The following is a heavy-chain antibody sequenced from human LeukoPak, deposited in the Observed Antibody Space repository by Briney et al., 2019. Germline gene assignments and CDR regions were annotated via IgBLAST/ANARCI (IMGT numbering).Heavy chain of an antibody. CDR2: INPSGGST. CDR3: ARVGGEGSWYVGYFDY. V-gene: IGHV1-46*01. Sequence: ASVKVSCKASGYTFTSYYMHWVRQAPGQGLEWMGIINPSGGSTSYAQKFQGRVTMTRDTSTSTVYMELSRLRAEDTAVYYCARVGGEGSWYVGYFDYWGQGTLVTVSS. CDR1: GYTFTSYY. D-gene: IGHD6-13*01. J-gene: IGHJ4*02.